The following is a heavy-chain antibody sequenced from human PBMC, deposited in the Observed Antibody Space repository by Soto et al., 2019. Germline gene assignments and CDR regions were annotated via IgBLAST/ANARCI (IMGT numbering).Heavy chain of an antibody. CDR2: ISGYNGHT. D-gene: IGHD3-16*01. J-gene: IGHJ6*02. CDR3: ARQGEIPYYYYGLDV. Sequence: QVQLVQSGAEVRKPGASVKVSCKASGYTFTTYGISWVRQAPGQGLEWMGWISGYNGHTKYAQTFQGSVTMTTATSPSTVYMHPRSLRSDDTAVYYCARQGEIPYYYYGLDVWGQGTTVTVSS. V-gene: IGHV1-18*01. CDR1: GYTFTTYG.